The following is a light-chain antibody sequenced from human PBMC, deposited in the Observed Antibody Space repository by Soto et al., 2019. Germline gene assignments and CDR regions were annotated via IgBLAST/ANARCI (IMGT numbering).Light chain of an antibody. CDR2: GAS. CDR3: QQYSSSPWT. Sequence: EIVLTQSPGTLSLSPGERATLSCRASQSVSSPYLAWYQQKPGQAPRLLIYGASSRATGIPDGFSGSGSGTDFTLTISRLEPEDFAVYYCQQYSSSPWTFGQGTKVEIK. CDR1: QSVSSPY. V-gene: IGKV3-20*01. J-gene: IGKJ1*01.